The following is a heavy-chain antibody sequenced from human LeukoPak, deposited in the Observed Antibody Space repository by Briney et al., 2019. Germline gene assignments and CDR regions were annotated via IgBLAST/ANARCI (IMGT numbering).Heavy chain of an antibody. CDR2: ISGSGGST. D-gene: IGHD3-22*01. V-gene: IGHV3-23*01. Sequence: PGGSLRLSCAASGFTFSSYAMSWVRQAPGKGLEWVSAISGSGGSTYYADSVKGRFTISRDNSKNTLYLQMNSLRAEDTAVYYCAKDARVTMIVVVRGHIDPWGQGTLVTVSS. CDR3: AKDARVTMIVVVRGHIDP. J-gene: IGHJ5*02. CDR1: GFTFSSYA.